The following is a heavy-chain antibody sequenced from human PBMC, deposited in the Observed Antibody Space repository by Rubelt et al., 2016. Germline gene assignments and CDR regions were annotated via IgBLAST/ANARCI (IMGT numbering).Heavy chain of an antibody. CDR3: ATGIIRLKPFDY. Sequence: QVQLVQSGAEVKKPGASVKVSCKASGYTFTSYAMHWVRQAPGQRLEWMGWINAGNGNTKYSQKFQGRVTITMDTSASTAYMELSSLRSEDTAVYYCATGIIRLKPFDYWGQGTLVTVSS. CDR1: GYTFTSYA. D-gene: IGHD2-15*01. V-gene: IGHV1-3*01. J-gene: IGHJ4*02. CDR2: INAGNGNT.